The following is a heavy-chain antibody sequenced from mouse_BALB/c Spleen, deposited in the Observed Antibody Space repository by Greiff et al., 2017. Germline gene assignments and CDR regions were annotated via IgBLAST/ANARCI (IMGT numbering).Heavy chain of an antibody. CDR3: AQGYADY. J-gene: IGHJ2*01. D-gene: IGHD6-5*01. Sequence: EVMLVESGGDLVKPGGSLKLSCAASGFTFSSYGMSWVRQTPDKRLEWVATISSGGSYTYYPDSVKGRFTISRDNAKNTLYLQMSSLKSEDTAMYYCAQGYADYWGQGTTLTVSS. CDR2: ISSGGSYT. CDR1: GFTFSSYG. V-gene: IGHV5-6*01.